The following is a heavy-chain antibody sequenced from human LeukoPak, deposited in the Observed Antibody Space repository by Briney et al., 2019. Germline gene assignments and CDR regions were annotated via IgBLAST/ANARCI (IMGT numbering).Heavy chain of an antibody. J-gene: IGHJ4*02. CDR3: AKDRGLITMVRGTYFDY. V-gene: IGHV3-30*18. D-gene: IGHD3-10*01. CDR2: ISYDGSNK. CDR1: GFTFSSYG. Sequence: GGSLRLSCAASGFTFSSYGMHWVRQAPGKGLEWVAAISYDGSNKYYADSVKGRFTIARYISKNTPYLQMTSLRAEDTAVYYCAKDRGLITMVRGTYFDYWGQGTLVTVSS.